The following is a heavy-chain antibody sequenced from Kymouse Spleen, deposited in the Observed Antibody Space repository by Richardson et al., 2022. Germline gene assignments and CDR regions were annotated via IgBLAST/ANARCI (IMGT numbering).Heavy chain of an antibody. CDR3: AKDGITGTPRWFDP. CDR2: ISYDGSNK. V-gene: IGHV3-30*18. D-gene: IGHD1-7*01. CDR1: GFTFSSYG. Sequence: QVQLVESGGGVVQPGRSLRLSCAASGFTFSSYGMHWVRQAPGKGLEWVAVISYDGSNKYYADSVKGRFTISRDNSKNTLYLQMNSLRAEDTAVYYCAKDGITGTPRWFDPWGQGTLVTVSS. J-gene: IGHJ5*02.